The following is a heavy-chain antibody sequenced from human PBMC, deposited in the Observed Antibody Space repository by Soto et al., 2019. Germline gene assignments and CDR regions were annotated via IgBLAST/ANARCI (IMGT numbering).Heavy chain of an antibody. CDR3: ARGNHRWLQLWYFDL. D-gene: IGHD5-12*01. CDR2: IIPICGTV. Sequence: QVQLVQSGAEVKKPGSSVKVSCKASGGTFSNYPISWVRQAPGQGLEWMGGIIPICGTVNYAQKFQGRVTITADESTSTAYMELSSLGSEDTAVYYCARGNHRWLQLWYFDLWGRGTLVTVSS. V-gene: IGHV1-69*12. CDR1: GGTFSNYP. J-gene: IGHJ2*01.